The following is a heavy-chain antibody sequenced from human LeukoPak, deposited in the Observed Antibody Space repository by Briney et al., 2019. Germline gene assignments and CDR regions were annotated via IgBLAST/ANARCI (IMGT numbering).Heavy chain of an antibody. CDR2: INHSRST. D-gene: IGHD3-3*01. CDR3: ARAQGYYDFWSGYYASYFDY. V-gene: IGHV4-34*01. CDR1: GGSFSGYY. J-gene: IGHJ4*02. Sequence: SETLSLTCAVYGGSFSGYYWSWIRQPPGKGLEWIGEINHSRSTNYNPSLKSRVTISVDTSKNQFSLKLSSVTAADTAVYYCARAQGYYDFWSGYYASYFDYWGQGTLVTVSS.